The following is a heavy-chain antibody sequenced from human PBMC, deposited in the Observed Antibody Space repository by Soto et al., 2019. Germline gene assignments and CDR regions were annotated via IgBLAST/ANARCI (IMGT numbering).Heavy chain of an antibody. CDR2: ISSSSRTI. V-gene: IGHV3-48*02. CDR3: ARCAVDAGYDEDLAHYSYYYCMGV. CDR1: RFTFSSYS. D-gene: IGHD3-3*01. Sequence: PGGSLRLSCAASRFTFSSYSMNWVRQAPGKGLEWVSYISSSSRTIYYADSVKGRFTISRDNAKNSLYLQMNSRRDEDTAVYYCARCAVDAGYDEDLAHYSYYYCMGVWGKVTRVTV. J-gene: IGHJ6*04.